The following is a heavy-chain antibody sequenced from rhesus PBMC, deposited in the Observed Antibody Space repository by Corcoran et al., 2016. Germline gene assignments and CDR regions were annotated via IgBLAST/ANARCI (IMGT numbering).Heavy chain of an antibody. V-gene: IGHV4-169*02. CDR2: IYGSGSST. D-gene: IGHD6-31*01. CDR1: GGSISSSY. Sequence: QLQESGPGLVKTSETLSVTCAVSGGSISSSYWSWIRQAPGKGLEWIGYIYGSGSSTNYNPSLKSRVTLSVDTSKNQFSLKLSSVTAADTAVYYCASARSSSGQGWYFDLWGPGTPITISS. J-gene: IGHJ2*01. CDR3: ASARSSSGQGWYFDL.